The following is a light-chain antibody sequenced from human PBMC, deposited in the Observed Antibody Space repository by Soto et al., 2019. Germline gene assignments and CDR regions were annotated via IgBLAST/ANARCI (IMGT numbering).Light chain of an antibody. CDR3: QQRSNWPPT. J-gene: IGKJ1*01. V-gene: IGKV3-11*01. CDR2: DAS. Sequence: IVLTQSPATLSLSPGERATLSCRASQSVSSYLAWYQQEPGQAPRLLIYDASNRATGIPARFSGSGSGTDFTLTISSLEPEDFAVYYCQQRSNWPPTFGQGTKVEIK. CDR1: QSVSSY.